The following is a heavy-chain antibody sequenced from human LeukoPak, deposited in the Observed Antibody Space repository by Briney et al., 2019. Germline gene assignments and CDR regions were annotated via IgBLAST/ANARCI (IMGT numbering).Heavy chain of an antibody. D-gene: IGHD2-21*01. CDR3: AREDCGGECGLFDH. J-gene: IGHJ4*02. Sequence: GGSLRLSCAASGFTFSSYSMNWVRQAPGRGLEWVSSITSGSSYIYYADSVKGRFTISRDNAQSSLFLQMNSLRDDDRAVYYCAREDCGGECGLFDHWGQGTLVTVSS. CDR1: GFTFSSYS. V-gene: IGHV3-21*01. CDR2: ITSGSSYI.